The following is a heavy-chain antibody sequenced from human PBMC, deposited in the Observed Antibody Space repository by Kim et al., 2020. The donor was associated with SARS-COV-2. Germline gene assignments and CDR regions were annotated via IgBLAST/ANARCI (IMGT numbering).Heavy chain of an antibody. D-gene: IGHD6-13*01. CDR3: ARMSSSWYLDY. J-gene: IGHJ4*02. CDR2: IYYSGST. V-gene: IGHV4-59*08. Sequence: SETLSLTWTVSGGSISGYYWSWIRQPPGKGLEWIGYIYYSGSTNYNPSLKSRVTISVDTSKNQFSLKLSSVTAADTAVYYCARMSSSWYLDYWGQGTLVT. CDR1: GGSISGYY.